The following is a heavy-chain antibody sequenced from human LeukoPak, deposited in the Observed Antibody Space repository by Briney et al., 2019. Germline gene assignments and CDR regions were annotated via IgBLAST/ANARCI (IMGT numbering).Heavy chain of an antibody. J-gene: IGHJ5*02. D-gene: IGHD6-19*01. CDR2: IYHSGST. Sequence: SETLSLTCAVSGYSISSGYYWGWIRQPPGKGLEWIGSIYHSGSTYYNPSLKSRVTISVDTSKNQFSLKLSSVTAADTAVYYCARRYDFSSGWFPHWFGPWGQGTLVTVSS. CDR1: GYSISSGYY. V-gene: IGHV4-38-2*01. CDR3: ARRYDFSSGWFPHWFGP.